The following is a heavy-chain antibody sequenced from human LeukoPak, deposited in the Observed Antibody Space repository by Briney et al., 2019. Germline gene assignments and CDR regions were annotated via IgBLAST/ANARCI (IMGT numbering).Heavy chain of an antibody. CDR1: GYSFDYYW. V-gene: IGHV5-51*01. J-gene: IGHJ4*02. D-gene: IGHD3-3*01. CDR2: IYPDDSDS. CDR3: AIVGSVTNFGVVSYYFVY. Sequence: GESLKISGKASGYSFDYYWIAWVRQMPGEGLEWMGIIYPDDSDSTYSPPFQGQVTISVDKSINTAYLQWSSLKASNTAIYYCAIVGSVTNFGVVSYYFVYWGQGTLVTVSS.